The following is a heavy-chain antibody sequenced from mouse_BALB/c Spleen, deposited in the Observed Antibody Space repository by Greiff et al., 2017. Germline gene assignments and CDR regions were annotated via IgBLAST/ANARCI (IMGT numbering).Heavy chain of an antibody. D-gene: IGHD2-14*01. CDR2: ILPGSGST. CDR3: ARNYRYDEYAMDY. V-gene: IGHV1-9*01. Sequence: QVQLQQSGAELMKPGASVKISCKATGYTFSSYWIEWVKQRPGHGLEWIGEILPGSGSTNYNEKFKGKATFTADTSSNTAYMQLSSLTSEDSAVYYCARNYRYDEYAMDYWGQGTSVTVSS. CDR1: GYTFSSYW. J-gene: IGHJ4*01.